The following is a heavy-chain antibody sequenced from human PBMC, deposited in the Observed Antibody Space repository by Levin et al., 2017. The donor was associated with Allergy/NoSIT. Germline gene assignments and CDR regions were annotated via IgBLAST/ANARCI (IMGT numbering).Heavy chain of an antibody. CDR3: ARDSNVASAQRNCFDF. J-gene: IGHJ4*02. V-gene: IGHV1-2*06. D-gene: IGHD4-11*01. Sequence: PVASVKVSCKASGYTFTGYYMHWVRQAPGQGPEWMGRINPSTGGTNYAQKFQGRVTVSRDTSISTAYLELSSLRSDDTAVYYCARDSNVASAQRNCFDFWGQGTPVTVSS. CDR2: INPSTGGT. CDR1: GYTFTGYY.